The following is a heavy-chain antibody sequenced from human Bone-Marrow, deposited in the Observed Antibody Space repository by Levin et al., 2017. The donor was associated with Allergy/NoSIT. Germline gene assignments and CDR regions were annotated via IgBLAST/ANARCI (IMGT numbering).Heavy chain of an antibody. D-gene: IGHD5-18*01. CDR1: GVSISNYY. V-gene: IGHV4-59*08. J-gene: IGHJ4*02. CDR3: ARFGYTYGTYYDY. Sequence: TAGGSLRLSCTVSGVSISNYYWSWIRQPPEKGLEWIGLFYHSGSTDFNPSLKSRVTISVDVSKNQFSLKVTSVTAADTAVYYCARFGYTYGTYYDYWGQGSLVTVSS. CDR2: FYHSGST.